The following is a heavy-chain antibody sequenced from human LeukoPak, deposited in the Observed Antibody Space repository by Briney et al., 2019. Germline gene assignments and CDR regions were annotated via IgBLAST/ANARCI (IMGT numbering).Heavy chain of an antibody. D-gene: IGHD1-26*01. CDR2: ISSSSSYI. CDR3: ARDRGHSGSYGFDP. V-gene: IGHV3-21*01. CDR1: GFTFSSYS. J-gene: IGHJ5*02. Sequence: GGSLRLSCAASGFTFSSYSMNWVRQAPGKGLEWVSSISSSSSYIYYADSVKGRFTISRDNAKNSLYLQMNSLRAEDTAVYYCARDRGHSGSYGFDPWGQGTLVTVSS.